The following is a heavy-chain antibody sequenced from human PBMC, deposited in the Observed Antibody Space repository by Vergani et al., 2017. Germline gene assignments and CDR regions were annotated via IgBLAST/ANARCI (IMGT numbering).Heavy chain of an antibody. CDR2: IYTSGST. Sequence: QVQLQESGPGLVKPSQTLSLTCTVSGGSISSGSYYWSWIRQPAGKGLEWIGRIYTSGSTNYNPSLKSRVTISVETSKNQFSLKLSSVTAADTAVYYCAREGHYDILTGFYYYGMDVWGQGTTVTVSS. J-gene: IGHJ6*02. CDR1: GGSISSGSYY. CDR3: AREGHYDILTGFYYYGMDV. V-gene: IGHV4-61*02. D-gene: IGHD3-9*01.